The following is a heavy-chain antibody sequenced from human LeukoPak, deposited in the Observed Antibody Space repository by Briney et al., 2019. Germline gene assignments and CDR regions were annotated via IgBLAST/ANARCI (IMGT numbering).Heavy chain of an antibody. D-gene: IGHD2-2*01. V-gene: IGHV3-23*01. CDR3: AKMGGRISAAVDN. CDR2: ISGSGGGT. Sequence: PGGSLRLSCAASGFTFNTYAMSWVRQAPGKGLEWVSGISGSGGGTYYADSVKGRFTISRDNSKSTLYLQMNSLRGEDTAVYYCAKMGGRISAAVDNWGQGTLVTVSS. J-gene: IGHJ4*02. CDR1: GFTFNTYA.